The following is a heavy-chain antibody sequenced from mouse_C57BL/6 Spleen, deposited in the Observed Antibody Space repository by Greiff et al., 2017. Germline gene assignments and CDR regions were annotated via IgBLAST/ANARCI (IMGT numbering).Heavy chain of an antibody. V-gene: IGHV1-81*01. J-gene: IGHJ2*01. CDR2: IYPRSGNT. CDR3: AREGYDVTTVDFDY. D-gene: IGHD1-1*01. CDR1: GYTFTSYG. Sequence: QVQLQQSGAELARPGASVKLSCKASGYTFTSYGISWVKQRPGQGLEWIGEIYPRSGNTYYNEKFKGKATLTADKSSSTAYMELRSLTSEDSAVYFCAREGYDVTTVDFDYRGQGTTLTVCS.